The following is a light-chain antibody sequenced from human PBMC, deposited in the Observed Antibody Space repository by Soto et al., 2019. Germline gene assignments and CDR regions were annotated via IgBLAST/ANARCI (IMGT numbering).Light chain of an antibody. V-gene: IGLV2-11*01. J-gene: IGLJ2*01. CDR3: WSNAGGHVV. Sequence: QSALTQPRSVSGSPGQSVTISCTGTTSDVGGSNYVSWYQQHPGKAPKLLLYDVSKRPSGVPDRFSGSKSGNTASLTISGLQADDAADYHCWSNAGGHVVFGGGTKLTVL. CDR2: DVS. CDR1: TSDVGGSNY.